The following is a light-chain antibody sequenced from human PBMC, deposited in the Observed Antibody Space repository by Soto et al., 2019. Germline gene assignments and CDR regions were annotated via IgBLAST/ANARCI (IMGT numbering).Light chain of an antibody. CDR1: QSISNW. Sequence: IAVTQSPSTRAASLGDIVTITCRASQSISNWLAWYQQKPGKAPKLLIYRASALERGVPSRFTGSGSGTEFTLTISSLQPDDFAIYFCQQYHTDSHTFGQGTRLEIK. CDR3: QQYHTDSHT. V-gene: IGKV1-5*03. CDR2: RAS. J-gene: IGKJ5*01.